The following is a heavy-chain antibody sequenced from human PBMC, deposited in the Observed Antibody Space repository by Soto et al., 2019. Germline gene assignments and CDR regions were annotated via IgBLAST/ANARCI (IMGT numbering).Heavy chain of an antibody. J-gene: IGHJ4*02. CDR2: GSYSGTT. D-gene: IGHD4-17*01. Sequence: PSETLSLTCTVSGVSVSSGSFYWAWIRQPPGKGLEWIGFGSYSGTTNYKPSLKSRVTISVDTSRSQISLKVSSLTAADTAVYYCDRVATVTPDDYSGQGTLVTVSS. CDR1: GVSVSSGSFY. CDR3: DRVATVTPDDY. V-gene: IGHV4-61*01.